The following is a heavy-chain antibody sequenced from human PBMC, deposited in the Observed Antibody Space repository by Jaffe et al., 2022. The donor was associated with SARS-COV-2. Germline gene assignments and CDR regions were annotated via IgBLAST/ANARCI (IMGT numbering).Heavy chain of an antibody. CDR2: ITWDGGRT. V-gene: IGHV3-43D*03. D-gene: IGHD3-10*01. J-gene: IGHJ6*03. CDR1: EFTFDIYA. CDR3: AKAGYYGSGDSFFMDV. Sequence: EVQLVESGGVVVQPGESLRLSCAASEFTFDIYAMHWVRQGPGKGLEWVSLITWDGGRTYYADSVQGRFTVSRDNSKNSLYLQMNSLRPDDTALYYCAKAGYYGSGDSFFMDVWGKGTTVTVSS.